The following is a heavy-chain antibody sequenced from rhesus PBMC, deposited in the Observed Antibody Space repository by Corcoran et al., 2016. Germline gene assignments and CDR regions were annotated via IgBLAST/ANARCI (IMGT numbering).Heavy chain of an antibody. CDR2: DYGSASGT. Sequence: QLQLQESGPGLVKPSETLSLTCAVSGGSISSSYWSWIRQAPGKGLEWIGFDYGSASGTHSPPSLKIRVTLSVDTSKNQLSLKLSSVTAADTAVYYCARVVGNYDGYFEFWGQGALVTVSS. D-gene: IGHD4-17*01. J-gene: IGHJ1*01. V-gene: IGHV4-169*01. CDR3: ARVVGNYDGYFEF. CDR1: GGSISSSY.